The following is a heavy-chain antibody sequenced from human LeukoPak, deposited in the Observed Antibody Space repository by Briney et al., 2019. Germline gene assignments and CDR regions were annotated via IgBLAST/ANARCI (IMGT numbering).Heavy chain of an antibody. CDR2: LSTSGGST. CDR3: AKDRSGWYYFDY. J-gene: IGHJ4*02. CDR1: GFTFSSCA. V-gene: IGHV3-23*01. D-gene: IGHD6-19*01. Sequence: GGSLRLSCAASGFTFSSCAMSWVRQAPGKGLEWVSGLSTSGGSTYYADSVKGRFTISRDNSKNTLYLQMNSLRAEDTAVYYCAKDRSGWYYFDYWGQGTLVTVSS.